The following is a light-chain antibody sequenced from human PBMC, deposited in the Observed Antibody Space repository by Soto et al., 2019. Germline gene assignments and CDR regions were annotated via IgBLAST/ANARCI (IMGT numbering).Light chain of an antibody. CDR2: DVN. CDR1: SIDVGGYNY. CDR3: CSYGGSFYV. J-gene: IGLJ1*01. V-gene: IGLV2-11*01. Sequence: QSALTQPHSVSGSAGQAGGISCSGTSIDVGGYNYVSWYQQHPGKAPKLIIFDVNKRPSGVPDRFSGSKSGSTASLTISGLQAEDEADYYCCSYGGSFYVVGTGTKVTVL.